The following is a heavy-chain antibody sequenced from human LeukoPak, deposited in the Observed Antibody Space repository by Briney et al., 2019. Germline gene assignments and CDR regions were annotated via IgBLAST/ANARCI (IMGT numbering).Heavy chain of an antibody. CDR2: IYYSGST. CDR3: ARVGSSGWYFGGFEY. CDR1: GGSMSSYY. D-gene: IGHD6-19*01. J-gene: IGHJ4*02. V-gene: IGHV4-59*01. Sequence: SETLSLTCTVSGGSMSSYYGRGVGEPPGKGGEGGGYIYYSGSTNYNPSLTSRVTISVDTSKNQFSLKLSSVTAADTAVYYCARVGSSGWYFGGFEYWGQGTLVTVSS.